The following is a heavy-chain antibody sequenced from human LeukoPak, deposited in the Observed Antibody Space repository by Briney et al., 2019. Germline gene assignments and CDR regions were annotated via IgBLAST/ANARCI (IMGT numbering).Heavy chain of an antibody. J-gene: IGHJ3*02. D-gene: IGHD2-15*01. CDR1: GFTSNNVW. V-gene: IGHV3-15*01. CDR2: IKSKTDGGTT. Sequence: GGSLRLSCVVSGFTSNNVWMSWVRQAPGKGLEWVGRIKSKTDGGTTDYAAPVKGRFTISRDDSKNTLYLQMNSLETDDTALYYCTTAIVVSSFDIWGQGTMVTVSS. CDR3: TTAIVVSSFDI.